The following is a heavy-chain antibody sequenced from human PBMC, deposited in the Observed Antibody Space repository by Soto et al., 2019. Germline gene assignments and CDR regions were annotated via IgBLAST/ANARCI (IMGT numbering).Heavy chain of an antibody. D-gene: IGHD5-12*01. CDR1: GASISSGRSY. CDR3: ARDNGYGHFDS. CDR2: MFYSGST. J-gene: IGHJ4*02. V-gene: IGHV4-31*03. Sequence: QVQLQESGPGLVKPSQTMSLTCTVTGASISSGRSYWSWIRQRPGKGLERIGYMFYSGSTYYHPSLKRRVNISADTSKNQFSLRLASVTPAGTAMYYCARDNGYGHFDSWGQGTLVTVSS.